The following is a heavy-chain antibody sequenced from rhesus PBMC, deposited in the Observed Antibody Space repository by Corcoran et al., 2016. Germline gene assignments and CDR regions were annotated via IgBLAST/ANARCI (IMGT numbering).Heavy chain of an antibody. D-gene: IGHD3-34*01. CDR2: IYGGSGST. CDR1: GASISSNY. J-gene: IGHJ5-1*01. CDR3: ARMGRYNRFDV. Sequence: QVQLQESGPGLVKPSETLPLTCAVSGASISSNYWSWLRQPPGKGREWIGYIYGGSGSTSYNPSLKSRVTISKDTSKNQFSLKLSSVTAADTAVYYCARMGRYNRFDVWGAGVLVTVSS. V-gene: IGHV4-147*01.